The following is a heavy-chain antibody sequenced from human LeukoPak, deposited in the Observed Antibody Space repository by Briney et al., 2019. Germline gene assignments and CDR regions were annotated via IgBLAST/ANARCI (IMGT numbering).Heavy chain of an antibody. CDR3: ARSSRDGYNYSPFDY. CDR2: ISSSSSYI. Sequence: GGSLRLSCAASGFTFSSYSMNWVRQAPGKGLEWVSSISSSSSYIYYADSVKGRFTISRDNAKNSLYLQMNSLRAEDTAVYYCARSSRDGYNYSPFDYWGQGTLATVSS. J-gene: IGHJ4*02. D-gene: IGHD5-24*01. CDR1: GFTFSSYS. V-gene: IGHV3-21*01.